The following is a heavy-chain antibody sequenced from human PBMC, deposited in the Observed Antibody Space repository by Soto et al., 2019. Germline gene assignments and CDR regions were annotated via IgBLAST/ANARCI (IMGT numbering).Heavy chain of an antibody. J-gene: IGHJ4*02. CDR3: VKVLARGVGVPRFYFDS. Sequence: VGSLRLSCAASGFTFSNSWMHWVRQVSGKGLAWVSRINADGTSTSDADSGKGRFTISRDNAKNTLYLHVNSRRAEDTAVYYCVKVLARGVGVPRFYFDSWGQGALVTVSS. CDR2: INADGTST. D-gene: IGHD5-12*01. V-gene: IGHV3-74*01. CDR1: GFTFSNSW.